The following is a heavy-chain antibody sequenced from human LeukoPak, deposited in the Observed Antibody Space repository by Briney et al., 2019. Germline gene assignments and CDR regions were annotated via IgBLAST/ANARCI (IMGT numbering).Heavy chain of an antibody. D-gene: IGHD1-26*01. CDR2: ISPTDGIA. V-gene: IGHV1-46*01. J-gene: IGHJ4*02. Sequence: ASVKVSCTASGYTFTTHKMHWVRQAVGQGLEWMGIISPTDGIARYAHKFQGRVTMTRDTSTSTVYMDLSSLTSEDTALYYCARDGGSYSSDFWGQGTLVTVSS. CDR1: GYTFTTHK. CDR3: ARDGGSYSSDF.